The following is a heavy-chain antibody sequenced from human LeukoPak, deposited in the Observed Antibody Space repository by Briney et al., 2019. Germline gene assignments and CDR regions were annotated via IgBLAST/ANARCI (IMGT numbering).Heavy chain of an antibody. CDR1: GGSVNNYY. V-gene: IGHV4-59*02. D-gene: IGHD3-22*01. Sequence: KASETLSLTCIVSGGSVNNYYWSWTRQPPGKGLEWIGNVYHSGSTSYNPSLKSRVTISRDTSKNQFSLRLTSVTAADTAVYYCAREDSGTSGYVFDPWGQGTLVTVSS. J-gene: IGHJ5*02. CDR3: AREDSGTSGYVFDP. CDR2: VYHSGST.